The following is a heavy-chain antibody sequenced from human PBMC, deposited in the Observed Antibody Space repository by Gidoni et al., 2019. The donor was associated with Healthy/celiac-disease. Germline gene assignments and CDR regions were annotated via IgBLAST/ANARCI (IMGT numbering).Heavy chain of an antibody. V-gene: IGHV4-4*02. Sequence: QGQLQAAGPGLVKTSGTLYPTCAVSGGPIRRSNWWSWVRQPPGKGLEWIGEIYHSGSTNYNPSLKSRVTISVDKSKNQFSLKLSSVTAADTAVYYCARRKGGRELRLLDVWGQGTTVTVSS. J-gene: IGHJ6*02. CDR1: GGPIRRSNW. CDR2: IYHSGST. D-gene: IGHD1-26*01. CDR3: ARRKGGRELRLLDV.